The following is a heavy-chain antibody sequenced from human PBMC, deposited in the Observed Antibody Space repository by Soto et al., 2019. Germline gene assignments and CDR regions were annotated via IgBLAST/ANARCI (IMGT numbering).Heavy chain of an antibody. Sequence: GSLRLSCAASGFTFSTYAMSWVRQAPGKGLEWVSVIGEGGFSTQYAASVKGRFTISRDNSKNMLYLQMNSLRSDGTAVYYCARDSITRVSSDVPGMDVWGQGTTVTVLL. CDR2: IGEGGFST. CDR1: GFTFSTYA. D-gene: IGHD3-16*01. V-gene: IGHV3-23*01. J-gene: IGHJ6*02. CDR3: ARDSITRVSSDVPGMDV.